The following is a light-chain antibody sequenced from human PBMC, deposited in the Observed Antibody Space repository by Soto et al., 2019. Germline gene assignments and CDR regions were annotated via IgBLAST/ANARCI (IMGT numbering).Light chain of an antibody. CDR1: QSINNY. CDR2: DAS. Sequence: EGVWTQSPATLSLSPGERATLSCRASQSINNYLAWYQQKAGQAPRLLIYDASSRATGIPDRFSGSGSGTDFTLTISRLEPEDIAMYYCQQYGYLVPFGGRTKAAIK. V-gene: IGKV3-11*01. J-gene: IGKJ4*01. CDR3: QQYGYLVP.